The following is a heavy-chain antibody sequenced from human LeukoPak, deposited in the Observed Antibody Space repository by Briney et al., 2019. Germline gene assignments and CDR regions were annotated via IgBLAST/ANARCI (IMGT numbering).Heavy chain of an antibody. V-gene: IGHV3-7*01. CDR2: IKEDGSEK. CDR1: GFTFSNYW. Sequence: PGGSLRLSCAASGFTFSNYWMSWVRQAPGKGLEWVANIKEDGSEKYYVDSVKGRFTISRDNAKNSLYLQMNSLRDEDTAVYYCASLGHWGQGTLVTVSS. J-gene: IGHJ5*02. CDR3: ASLGH.